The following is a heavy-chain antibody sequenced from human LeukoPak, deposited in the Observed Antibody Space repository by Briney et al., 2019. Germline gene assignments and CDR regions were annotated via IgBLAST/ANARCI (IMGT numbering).Heavy chain of an antibody. J-gene: IGHJ6*03. CDR2: ISWYCGST. CDR1: GFTFDDYA. D-gene: IGHD6-19*01. Sequence: GGSLRLSCAASGFTFDDYAMHCVRHARGKGLEVVSLISWYCGSTLYADSVKGRFTISRDNSKNSLYLQMNSLRAEDTALYYSAKEWAAVPGSYMDVWGKGTTGTVSS. V-gene: IGHV3-43D*04. CDR3: AKEWAAVPGSYMDV.